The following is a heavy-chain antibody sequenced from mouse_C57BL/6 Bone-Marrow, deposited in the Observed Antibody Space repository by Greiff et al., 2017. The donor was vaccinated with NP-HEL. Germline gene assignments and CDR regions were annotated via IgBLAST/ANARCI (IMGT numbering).Heavy chain of an antibody. V-gene: IGHV1-80*01. CDR1: GYAFSSYW. Sequence: QVQLQQSGAELVKPGASVKISCKASGYAFSSYWMNWVKQRPGKGLEWIGQIYPGDGDTNYNGKFKGKATLTADKSSSTAYMQLSSLTSEDSAVYFCARRIYYGNYGFAYWGQGTLVTVSA. J-gene: IGHJ3*01. CDR2: IYPGDGDT. CDR3: ARRIYYGNYGFAY. D-gene: IGHD2-1*01.